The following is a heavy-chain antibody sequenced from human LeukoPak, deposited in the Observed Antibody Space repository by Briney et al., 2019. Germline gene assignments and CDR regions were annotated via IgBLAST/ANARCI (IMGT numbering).Heavy chain of an antibody. CDR2: ISSNGGST. V-gene: IGHV3-64*01. Sequence: GGSLRLSCAASGFTFSSYAMHWVRQAPGKGLEYVSAISSNGGSTYYANSVKGRFTISRDNSKNTLYLQMGSLRAEDMAVYYCARSGNFDGYYYYMDVWGKGTTVTVSS. CDR1: GFTFSSYA. J-gene: IGHJ6*03. D-gene: IGHD1-7*01. CDR3: ARSGNFDGYYYYMDV.